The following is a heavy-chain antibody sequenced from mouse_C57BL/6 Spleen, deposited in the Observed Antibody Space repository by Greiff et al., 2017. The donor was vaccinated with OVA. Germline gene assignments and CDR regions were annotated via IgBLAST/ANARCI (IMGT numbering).Heavy chain of an antibody. CDR3: ARRGAYDYDLDY. Sequence: QVQLQQSGPELVKPGASVKISCKASGYAFSSSWMNWVKQRPGKGLEWIGRIYPGDGDTNYNGKFKGKATLTADKSSSTAYMQLSSLTSEDSAVDFCARRGAYDYDLDYWGQGTTLTVSS. CDR1: GYAFSSSW. D-gene: IGHD2-4*01. CDR2: IYPGDGDT. V-gene: IGHV1-82*01. J-gene: IGHJ2*01.